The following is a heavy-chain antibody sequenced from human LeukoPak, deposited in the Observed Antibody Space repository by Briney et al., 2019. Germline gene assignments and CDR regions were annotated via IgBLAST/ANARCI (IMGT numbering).Heavy chain of an antibody. CDR3: ARDLGYSSSWYLIWYFDY. V-gene: IGHV3-21*01. D-gene: IGHD6-13*01. CDR1: GFTFRSYW. Sequence: PGGSLRLSCAASGFTFRSYWMNWVRQAPGKGLEWVSSISSSSSYIYYADSVKGRFTISRDNAKNSLYLQMNSLRAEDTAVYYCARDLGYSSSWYLIWYFDYWGQGTLVTVSS. J-gene: IGHJ4*02. CDR2: ISSSSSYI.